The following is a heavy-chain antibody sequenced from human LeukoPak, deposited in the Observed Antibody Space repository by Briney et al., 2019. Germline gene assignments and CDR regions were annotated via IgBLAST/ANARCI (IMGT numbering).Heavy chain of an antibody. J-gene: IGHJ4*02. D-gene: IGHD6-13*01. Sequence: ASVKVSCKTSGYTFTSYGISWVRQAPGQELEWMGWISAYNGNTHYAQNLQDTVTMTTDTSTSTAYMELRSLRSDDTAVYYCARDSASSWYGNFDYWGQGTLVTVSS. CDR1: GYTFTSYG. CDR2: ISAYNGNT. CDR3: ARDSASSWYGNFDY. V-gene: IGHV1-18*01.